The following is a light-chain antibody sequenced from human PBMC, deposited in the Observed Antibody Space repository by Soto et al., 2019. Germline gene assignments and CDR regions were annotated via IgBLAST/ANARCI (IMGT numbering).Light chain of an antibody. Sequence: QSVLTQSPSASGTPGQRVSISCSGSTSNIGTHTVNWYQHVPGTAPKLLIYSDNQRPSAVPGRFSGSKSGTSAFLAISGLLSVDEADYYCATWDDSLNVVFGGGTKLTVL. CDR3: ATWDDSLNVV. CDR2: SDN. J-gene: IGLJ2*01. V-gene: IGLV1-44*01. CDR1: TSNIGTHT.